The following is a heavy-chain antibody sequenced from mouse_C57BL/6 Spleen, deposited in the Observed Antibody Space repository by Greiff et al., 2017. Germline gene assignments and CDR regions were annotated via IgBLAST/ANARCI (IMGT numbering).Heavy chain of an antibody. CDR1: GYTFTSYW. V-gene: IGHV1-53*01. D-gene: IGHD1-1*01. J-gene: IGHJ4*01. CDR2: INPSNGGT. Sequence: QVQLKQPGTELVKPGASVKLSCKASGYTFTSYWMHWVKQRPGQGLEWIGNINPSNGGTNYNEKFKSKATLTVDKSSSTAYMQLSSLTSEDSAVYYCARSHYYGSSPCAMDYWGQGTSVTVSS. CDR3: ARSHYYGSSPCAMDY.